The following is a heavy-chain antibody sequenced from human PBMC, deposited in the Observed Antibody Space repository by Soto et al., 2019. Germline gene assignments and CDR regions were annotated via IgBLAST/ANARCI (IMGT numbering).Heavy chain of an antibody. CDR3: ERSVFVTVTTYYFDY. J-gene: IGHJ4*02. V-gene: IGHV4-4*02. CDR1: GASISISNW. CDR2: IYHSGST. D-gene: IGHD4-17*01. Sequence: ETLSLTCAVSGASISISNWWSWVRQPPGKGLEWIGEIYHSGSTNYNPSLKSRVTISVDKSKNQFSLKLSSVTAADTAVYYCERSVFVTVTTYYFDYWGQGTLVTVSS.